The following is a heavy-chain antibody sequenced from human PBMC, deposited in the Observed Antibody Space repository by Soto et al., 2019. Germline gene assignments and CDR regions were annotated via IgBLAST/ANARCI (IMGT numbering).Heavy chain of an antibody. Sequence: PGGSLRLSCAASGFTFSNYAMSWVRQAPGKGLEWVSALSAGGTSAYYAVSVEGRFTISRDNSKNTLYLQMNSLRAEDTAVYYCARGSGTYYYYGMDVWGQGTTVTVSS. CDR1: GFTFSNYA. CDR2: LSAGGTSA. J-gene: IGHJ6*02. V-gene: IGHV3-23*01. CDR3: ARGSGTYYYYGMDV. D-gene: IGHD1-26*01.